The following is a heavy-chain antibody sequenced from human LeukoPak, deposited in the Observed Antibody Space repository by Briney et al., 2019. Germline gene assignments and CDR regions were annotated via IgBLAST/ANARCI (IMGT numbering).Heavy chain of an antibody. V-gene: IGHV4-59*12. J-gene: IGHJ6*02. CDR3: ARDGDYEVAMDV. CDR2: VYHSGST. D-gene: IGHD4-17*01. CDR1: GGSISRYY. Sequence: SETLSLTCTVSGGSISRYYWTWIRQPPGKGLKWIGYVYHSGSTKYSTSLRSRVTISVDTSKNQFSLNLRSVTAADTAVYYCARDGDYEVAMDVWGQGTTVIVSS.